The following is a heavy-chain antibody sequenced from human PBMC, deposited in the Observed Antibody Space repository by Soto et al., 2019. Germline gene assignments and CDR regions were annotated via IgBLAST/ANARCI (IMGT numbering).Heavy chain of an antibody. Sequence: PGGSLRLSCASTGFTFRSYAMSWVRQAPGKGLEWVSVISNSGGNTYYADSVKGRFTISRDNSKNTVYLQMNSLRAEDTAIYYCAKVEVVVGTRYCDFDHWGQGTLVTVSS. J-gene: IGHJ4*02. CDR1: GFTFRSYA. D-gene: IGHD2-15*01. V-gene: IGHV3-23*01. CDR3: AKVEVVVGTRYCDFDH. CDR2: ISNSGGNT.